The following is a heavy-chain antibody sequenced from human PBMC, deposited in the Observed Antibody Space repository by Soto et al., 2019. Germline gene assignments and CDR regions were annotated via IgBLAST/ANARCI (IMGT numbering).Heavy chain of an antibody. J-gene: IGHJ6*02. CDR2: ISWDGGST. CDR3: AKAIEACSGGSCYSLYYYYYYGMDV. D-gene: IGHD2-15*01. CDR1: GFTFDDYT. Sequence: GGSLRLSCAASGFTFDDYTMHWVRQAPGKGLEWVSLISWDGGSTYYADSVKGRFTISRDNSKNSLYLQMNSLRTEDTALYYCAKAIEACSGGSCYSLYYYYYYGMDVWGQGPTVTVSS. V-gene: IGHV3-43*01.